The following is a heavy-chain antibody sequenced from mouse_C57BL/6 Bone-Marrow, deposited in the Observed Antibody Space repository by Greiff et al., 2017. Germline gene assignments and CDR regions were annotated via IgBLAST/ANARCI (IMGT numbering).Heavy chain of an antibody. V-gene: IGHV1-18*01. CDR2: INPNNGGT. J-gene: IGHJ4*01. D-gene: IGHD1-1*01. Sequence: EVQLQQSGPELVKPGASVKIPCKASGYTFTDYNMDWVKQSHGKSLEWIGDINPNNGGTIYNQKFKGKATLTVDKSSSTAYMELRSLTSEDTAVYYCARAFTTVGGYYAMDYWGQGTSVTVSS. CDR1: GYTFTDYN. CDR3: ARAFTTVGGYYAMDY.